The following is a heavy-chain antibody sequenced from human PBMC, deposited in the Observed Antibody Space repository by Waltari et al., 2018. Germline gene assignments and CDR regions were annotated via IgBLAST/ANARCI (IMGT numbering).Heavy chain of an antibody. CDR3: ASHRPGGYGMDV. V-gene: IGHV3-74*01. CDR2: MTRGGGRK. J-gene: IGHJ6*02. D-gene: IGHD2-15*01. CDR1: GFTFSSYW. Sequence: EVQLVESGGGLVQPGGSLRLSCAASGFTFSSYWMHWVRQVPGKGLVWVSGMTRGGGRKRYADSVKGRFTISRYNAKNTLYRQMNSLRADDTAVYYCASHRPGGYGMDVWGHGTTVTVSS.